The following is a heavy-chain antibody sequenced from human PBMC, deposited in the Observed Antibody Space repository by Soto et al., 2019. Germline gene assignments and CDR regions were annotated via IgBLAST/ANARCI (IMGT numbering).Heavy chain of an antibody. CDR1: GYTFTSYG. Sequence: GSSVKVSCKASGYTFTSYGISWVRQAPGQGLEWMGWISAYNGNTNYAQKLQGRVTMTTDTSTSTAYMELRSLRSDDTAVYYCARESALYCSSTSCYSNGPHTAMVVNYYYYGMDVWGQGTTVTVSS. V-gene: IGHV1-18*01. D-gene: IGHD2-2*02. CDR3: ARESALYCSSTSCYSNGPHTAMVVNYYYYGMDV. J-gene: IGHJ6*02. CDR2: ISAYNGNT.